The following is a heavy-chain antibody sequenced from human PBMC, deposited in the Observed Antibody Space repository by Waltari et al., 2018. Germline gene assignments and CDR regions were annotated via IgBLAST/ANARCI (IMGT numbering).Heavy chain of an antibody. CDR3: ARDHGYCSSTSCYRGAFDI. J-gene: IGHJ3*02. CDR2: SSPSFGTA. CDR1: GGTFSSYA. Sequence: QVQLVQSGAEVKKPGSSVKVSCKASGGTFSSYAISWVRQAPGQGLEWMGGSSPSFGTANYAQKCQGRVTITADESTSTAYMELSSLRSEDTAVYYCARDHGYCSSTSCYRGAFDIWGQGTMVTVSS. V-gene: IGHV1-69*01. D-gene: IGHD2-2*01.